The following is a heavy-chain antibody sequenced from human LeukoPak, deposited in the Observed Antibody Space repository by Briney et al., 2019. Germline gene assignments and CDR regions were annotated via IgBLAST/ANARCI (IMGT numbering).Heavy chain of an antibody. CDR2: ISGSGGST. Sequence: PGGSLRLSCAASGFTFSSYGMSWVRQAPGKGLEWVSAISGSGGSTYYADSVKGRFTISRDNSKNTLYLQMNSLRAEDTAVYYCAKRYNWNDDYFDYWGQGTLVTVSS. CDR1: GFTFSSYG. J-gene: IGHJ4*02. V-gene: IGHV3-23*01. D-gene: IGHD1-1*01. CDR3: AKRYNWNDDYFDY.